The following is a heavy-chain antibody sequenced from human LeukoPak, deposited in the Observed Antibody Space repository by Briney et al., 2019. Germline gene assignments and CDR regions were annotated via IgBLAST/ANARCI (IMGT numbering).Heavy chain of an antibody. Sequence: GGSLRLSCAASGFTFSSYPMSWVRQTPAKGLQWVSAISGGGGSAYYADSVKGRFTISRDNSKSTLYLQMNSLRAEDTAMYYCAARPLMPPRFDYWGQGTLVTVSS. D-gene: IGHD2-2*01. CDR3: AARPLMPPRFDY. CDR2: ISGGGGSA. J-gene: IGHJ4*02. CDR1: GFTFSSYP. V-gene: IGHV3-23*01.